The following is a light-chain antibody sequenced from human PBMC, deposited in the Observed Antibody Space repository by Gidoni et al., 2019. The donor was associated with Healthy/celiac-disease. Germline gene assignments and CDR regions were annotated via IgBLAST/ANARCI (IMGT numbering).Light chain of an antibody. V-gene: IGKV1-39*01. Sequence: IPMNPSSSSLSASVGDRVPITLRASQSISSYLNWYQQKPGKAPKLLIYAASSLQSGVPSRFSGSGSGTDFTLTISSLQPEDFATYYCQQSYSTPLYTFXQXTKLEIK. CDR2: AAS. J-gene: IGKJ2*01. CDR1: QSISSY. CDR3: QQSYSTPLYT.